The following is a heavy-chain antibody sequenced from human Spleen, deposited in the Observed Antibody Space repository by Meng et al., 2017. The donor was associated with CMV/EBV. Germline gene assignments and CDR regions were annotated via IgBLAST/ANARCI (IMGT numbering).Heavy chain of an antibody. J-gene: IGHJ4*01. CDR1: GCTFRNYS. CDR2: IIPILGTA. Sequence: KSAGCTFRNYSVNWVRQAPGQGLGWMGGIIPILGTASYTRTFRGRVTITTDESTTTAYMELSSLRSDDTAVYYCAREGVVGTTIYFDYWGHGTLVTVSS. V-gene: IGHV1-69*16. CDR3: AREGVVGTTIYFDY. D-gene: IGHD1-1*01.